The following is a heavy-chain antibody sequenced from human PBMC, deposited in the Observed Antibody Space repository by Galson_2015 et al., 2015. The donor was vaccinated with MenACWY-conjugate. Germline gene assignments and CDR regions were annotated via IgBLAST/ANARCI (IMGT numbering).Heavy chain of an antibody. D-gene: IGHD5-12*01. J-gene: IGHJ4*02. V-gene: IGHV3-74*01. CDR3: ATAGGYRFDY. CDR1: GFTFSTYW. CDR2: IDPGGSTT. Sequence: SLRLSCAPSGFTFSTYWMHWVRQAPGKGLEWVSRIDPGGSTTDYAESMKGRFTISRDNAKNTLFLQIHSLRVEDTAVYYCATAGGYRFDYWGQGALVTVSS.